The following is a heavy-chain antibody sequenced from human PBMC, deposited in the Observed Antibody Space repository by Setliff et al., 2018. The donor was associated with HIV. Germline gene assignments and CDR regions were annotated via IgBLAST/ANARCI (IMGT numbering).Heavy chain of an antibody. CDR2: INHAGST. CDR1: GASFSGYF. D-gene: IGHD3-10*01. V-gene: IGHV4-34*01. CDR3: VTTDYFYGRNNFEY. Sequence: PSETLSLTCTLYGASFSGYFWSWIRQPPGKGLEWIGEINHAGSTNFNPSLKGRVTLSVDPSKSQFSLKLTSVTAADAALYYCVTTDYFYGRNNFEYWGQGALVTVSS. J-gene: IGHJ4*02.